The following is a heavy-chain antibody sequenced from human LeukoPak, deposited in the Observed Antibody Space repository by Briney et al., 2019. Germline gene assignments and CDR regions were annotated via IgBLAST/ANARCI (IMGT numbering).Heavy chain of an antibody. CDR2: IYTSGST. D-gene: IGHD3-22*01. CDR3: ARDGYYYDSSGYNLDY. CDR1: GGSISSYY. Sequence: SETLSLTCTVSGGSISSYYWSWIRQPAGKGLEWIGRIYTSGSTNYNPSLKSRVTMSVDTSKNQFSLKLSSVTAADTAVYYCARDGYYYDSSGYNLDYWGQGTLVTVSS. J-gene: IGHJ4*02. V-gene: IGHV4-4*07.